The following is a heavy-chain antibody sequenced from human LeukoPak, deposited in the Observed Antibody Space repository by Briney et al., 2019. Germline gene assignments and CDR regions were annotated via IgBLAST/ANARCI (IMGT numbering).Heavy chain of an antibody. CDR1: GFTFSGSA. Sequence: PGGSLKLSCAASGFTFSGSAMHWVRQASGKGLEWVGRIRSKANSYATAYAASVKGRFTISRDDSKTTAYLQMNSLKTEDTAVYYCTRLIPAMIPSPHDAFDIWGQGTMVTVSS. CDR2: IRSKANSYAT. V-gene: IGHV3-73*01. D-gene: IGHD2-2*01. CDR3: TRLIPAMIPSPHDAFDI. J-gene: IGHJ3*02.